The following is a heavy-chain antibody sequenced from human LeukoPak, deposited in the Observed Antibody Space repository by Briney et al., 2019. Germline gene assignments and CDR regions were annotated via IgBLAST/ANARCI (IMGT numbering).Heavy chain of an antibody. Sequence: GASVKVSCKASGYTFTNYDINWVRQATGQGLEWMGWMNPNSANTGYSQKFQGRVTFTRDTSISTAYMELSSLRFEDTAVYFCARATVVAGYCTTTRCYKPFDIWGQGTMVTVSS. CDR2: MNPNSANT. CDR3: ARATVVAGYCTTTRCYKPFDI. D-gene: IGHD2-2*02. V-gene: IGHV1-8*03. J-gene: IGHJ3*02. CDR1: GYTFTNYD.